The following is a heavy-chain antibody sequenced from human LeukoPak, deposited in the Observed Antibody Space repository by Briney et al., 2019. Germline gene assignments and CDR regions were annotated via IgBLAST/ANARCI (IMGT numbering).Heavy chain of an antibody. Sequence: ASVKVSFKASGGTFISYAISWVRQAPGQGLEWMGGIIPIFGTANYAQKFQGRVTITADESTSTAYMELSSLRSEDTAVYYCARVGYYDSSGYPIDYWGQGTLVTVSS. J-gene: IGHJ4*02. CDR3: ARVGYYDSSGYPIDY. V-gene: IGHV1-69*13. D-gene: IGHD3-22*01. CDR2: IIPIFGTA. CDR1: GGTFISYA.